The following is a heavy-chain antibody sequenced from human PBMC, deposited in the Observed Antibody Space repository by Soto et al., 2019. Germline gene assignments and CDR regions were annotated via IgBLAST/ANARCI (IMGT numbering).Heavy chain of an antibody. D-gene: IGHD2-2*01. V-gene: IGHV1-46*01. CDR3: AREERIVVVPAAMFSYYYYGMDV. CDR2: INPSGGST. J-gene: IGHJ6*02. Sequence: QVQLVQSGAEVKKPGASVKVSCKASGYTFTSYYMHWVRQAPGQGLEWMGIINPSGGSTSYAQKFKGRVTMTRDTSTSTVYMELSSLRSEDTAVYYCAREERIVVVPAAMFSYYYYGMDVWGQGTTVTVSS. CDR1: GYTFTSYY.